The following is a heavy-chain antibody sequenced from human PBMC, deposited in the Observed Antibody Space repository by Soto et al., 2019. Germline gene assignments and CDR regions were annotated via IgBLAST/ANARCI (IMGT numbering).Heavy chain of an antibody. CDR1: GFSFSNYA. CDR3: TLQRTTVYIVYFDY. J-gene: IGHJ4*02. D-gene: IGHD4-17*01. V-gene: IGHV3-23*01. Sequence: PGGSLRLSCAASGFSFSNYAMSWVRQAPGKGLEWVSIISGSGGSTDYADSVKGRFTISRDNSKNTLYLQMNSLRAEDTAVYYCTLQRTTVYIVYFDYWGQGTLVTVSS. CDR2: ISGSGGST.